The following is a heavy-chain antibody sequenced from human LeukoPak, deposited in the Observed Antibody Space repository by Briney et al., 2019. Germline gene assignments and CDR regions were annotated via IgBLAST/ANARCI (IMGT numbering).Heavy chain of an antibody. J-gene: IGHJ4*02. CDR3: ARWFRGGHWLLYYFDY. D-gene: IGHD3-9*01. CDR1: GFTFSSYE. Sequence: GGSLRLSCAASGFTFSSYEMNWVRQAPGKGLEWVSYISSSGSTIYYADSVKGRFTISRDNAKNSLYLQMNSLRAEDTAVYYCARWFRGGHWLLYYFDYWGQGTLVTVSS. CDR2: ISSSGSTI. V-gene: IGHV3-48*03.